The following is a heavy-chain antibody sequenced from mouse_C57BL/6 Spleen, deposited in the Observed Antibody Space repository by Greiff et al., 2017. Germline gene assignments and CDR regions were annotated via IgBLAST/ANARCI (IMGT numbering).Heavy chain of an antibody. CDR3: AREGGLRRDDSGFAY. Sequence: VQLQQSGPELVKPGASVKISCKASGYAFSSSWMNWVKQRPGKGLEWIGRIYPGDGDTNYNGKFKGQATLTADKSSSTAYMQRSSLTAEDAAVYFCAREGGLRRDDSGFAYWGQGTLVTVSA. V-gene: IGHV1-82*01. CDR2: IYPGDGDT. J-gene: IGHJ3*01. D-gene: IGHD2-4*01. CDR1: GYAFSSSW.